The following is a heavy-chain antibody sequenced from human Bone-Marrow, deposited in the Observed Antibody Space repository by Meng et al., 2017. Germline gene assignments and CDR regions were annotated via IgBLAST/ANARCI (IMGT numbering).Heavy chain of an antibody. V-gene: IGHV3-30*04. CDR3: ARGRVGAAGDFQY. CDR1: GFTFSGYA. J-gene: IGHJ1*01. CDR2: MSYDGSNK. D-gene: IGHD3-16*01. Sequence: GESLKISCAASGFTFSGYAMHWVRQAPGKGLEWVTLMSYDGSNKYYANSVKGRFTVSRDNSKNTLFLQMNSLRAEDTALYFCARGRVGAAGDFQYWGQGTLVTVSS.